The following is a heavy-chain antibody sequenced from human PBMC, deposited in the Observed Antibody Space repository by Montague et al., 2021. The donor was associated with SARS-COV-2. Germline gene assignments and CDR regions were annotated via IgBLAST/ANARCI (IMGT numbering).Heavy chain of an antibody. Sequence: SETLSLTCSVSGDAITNHYWSWIRQPAGKGLEWIGRMHFTGKTNFSPFFSSRLTMSADTSKNQFSLKLTPVTAADTAIYFCAIDRFDFGAGRQGTIDFWGQGTLVTVSS. D-gene: IGHD3-10*01. CDR3: AIDRFDFGAGRQGTIDF. CDR2: MHFTGKT. V-gene: IGHV4-4*07. J-gene: IGHJ4*02. CDR1: GDAITNHY.